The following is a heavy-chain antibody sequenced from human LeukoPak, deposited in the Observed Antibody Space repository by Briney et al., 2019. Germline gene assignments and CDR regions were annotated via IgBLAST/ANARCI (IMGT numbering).Heavy chain of an antibody. Sequence: PGGSLRLSCAASGFTFSSYAMSWVRQAPGKGLEWVSAISGSGGSTYYADSVKGRFTISRDNSKNTLYLQMNSLRAEDTAVYYCAKTEGYDPNSAYPTGTFDYWGQGTLVTVSS. J-gene: IGHJ4*02. CDR1: GFTFSSYA. V-gene: IGHV3-23*01. CDR3: AKTEGYDPNSAYPTGTFDY. D-gene: IGHD5-12*01. CDR2: ISGSGGST.